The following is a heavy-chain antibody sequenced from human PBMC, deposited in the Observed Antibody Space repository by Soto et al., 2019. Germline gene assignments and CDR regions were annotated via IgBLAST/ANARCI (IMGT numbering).Heavy chain of an antibody. D-gene: IGHD3-3*01. CDR1: GGSISSSSYY. CDR3: AFGELRYYFDY. V-gene: IGHV4-39*01. CDR2: IYYSGST. Sequence: QLQLQESGPGLVKPSETLSLTCTVSGGSISSSSYYWGWIRQPPGKGLEWIGSIYYSGSTYYNPSLKSRVTIAVDTSKNQFSLKLSSVTAADTAVYYCAFGELRYYFDYWGQGTLVTVSS. J-gene: IGHJ4*02.